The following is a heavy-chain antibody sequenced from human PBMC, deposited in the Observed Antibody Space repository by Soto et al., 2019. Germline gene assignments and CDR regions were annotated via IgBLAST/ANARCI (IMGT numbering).Heavy chain of an antibody. J-gene: IGHJ3*02. CDR2: ILVDGRT. CDR1: GFTCSSYD. Sequence: GSLRLSCAASGFTCSSYDMSWVRQAPGKGLEWVSTILVDGRTFYVDSVKGRFTISRDNSKNTVYLQMNSLTAGDTALYYCAKATATGGGAFDICGQGTMVTVSS. CDR3: AKATATGGGAFDI. V-gene: IGHV3-23*01. D-gene: IGHD2-8*02.